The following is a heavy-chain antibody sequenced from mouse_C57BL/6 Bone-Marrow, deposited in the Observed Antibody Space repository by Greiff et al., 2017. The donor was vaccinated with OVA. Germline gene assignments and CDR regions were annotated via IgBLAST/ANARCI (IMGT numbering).Heavy chain of an antibody. CDR3: AREDYYGSPRYFDV. CDR2: IYPRSGNT. CDR1: GYTFTSYG. V-gene: IGHV1-81*01. J-gene: IGHJ1*03. D-gene: IGHD1-1*01. Sequence: QVQLQQSGAELARPGASVKLSCKASGYTFTSYGISWVKQSTGQGLEWIGEIYPRSGNTYYNEKFKGKATLTADKSSSTAYMELRSLTSEDSAVYFCAREDYYGSPRYFDVWGTGTTVTVSS.